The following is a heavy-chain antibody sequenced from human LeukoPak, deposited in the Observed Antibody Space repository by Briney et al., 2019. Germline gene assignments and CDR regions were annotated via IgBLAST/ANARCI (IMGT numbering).Heavy chain of an antibody. CDR1: VCTFTSYA. D-gene: IGHD2-15*01. CDR3: ARDDSRNWFDP. Sequence: SVKVSCKASVCTFTSYAISWVRQAPGQGLEWMGGIIPIFGTANYAQKFQGRVTITTDKSTSTVYMELSSLRSEDTAVYYCARDDSRNWFDPWGQGTLVTVSS. J-gene: IGHJ5*02. V-gene: IGHV1-69*05. CDR2: IIPIFGTA.